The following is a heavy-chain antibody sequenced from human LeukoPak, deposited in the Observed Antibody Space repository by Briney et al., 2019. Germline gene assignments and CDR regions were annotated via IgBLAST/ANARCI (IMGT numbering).Heavy chain of an antibody. D-gene: IGHD3-10*01. CDR1: GFTFSTYG. J-gene: IGHJ3*01. V-gene: IGHV3-30*02. CDR2: IRYDGSNK. Sequence: GGSLRLSCAASGFTFSTYGMHWVRQAPGKGLEWVAFIRYDGSNKYHAESVKGRFTISRDNSKNTLYVQINSLRTEDTAVYYCAKDRYYYGSESYPIEAFDVWGQGTMVSVS. CDR3: AKDRYYYGSESYPIEAFDV.